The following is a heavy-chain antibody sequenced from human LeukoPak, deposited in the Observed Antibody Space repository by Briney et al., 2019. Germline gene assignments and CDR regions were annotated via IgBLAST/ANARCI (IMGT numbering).Heavy chain of an antibody. J-gene: IGHJ3*02. CDR1: GYTFTSYY. CDR3: ARPYGDYPHDAFDI. CDR2: INPSGGST. Sequence: ASVKVSCKASGYTFTSYYMHWVRQAPGQGLEWMGIINPSGGSTSYAQKFQGRVTMTRDTSISTAYMELSRLRSDDTAVYYCARPYGDYPHDAFDIWGQGTMVTVSS. V-gene: IGHV1-46*01. D-gene: IGHD4-17*01.